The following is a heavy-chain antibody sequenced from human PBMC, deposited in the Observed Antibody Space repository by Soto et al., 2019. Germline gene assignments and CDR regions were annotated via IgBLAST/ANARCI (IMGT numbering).Heavy chain of an antibody. CDR1: GGSISSYY. CDR3: ARLRLWLIDY. V-gene: IGHV4-59*01. CDR2: IYSSGST. D-gene: IGHD5-18*01. Sequence: QVQLQESGPGLVKPSETLSLTCTVSGGSISSYYWTWIRQPPGKGLEWIGYIYSSGSTNYNPSLNSRVTISIDTSKNQFSLKLSSVTAADTAVYHCARLRLWLIDYWGQGTLVTVSS. J-gene: IGHJ4*02.